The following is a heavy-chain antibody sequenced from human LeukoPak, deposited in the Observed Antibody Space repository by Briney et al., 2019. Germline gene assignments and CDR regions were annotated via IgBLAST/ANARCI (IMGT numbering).Heavy chain of an antibody. CDR1: GGSLSSSSYY. V-gene: IGHV4-39*01. J-gene: IGHJ4*02. CDR2: IYYSGST. CDR3: ARLGYSSGWSRSNPDY. D-gene: IGHD6-19*01. Sequence: PSETLSLTCTVSGGSLSSSSYYWGWIRQPPGKGLEWIGSIYYSGSTYYNPSLKSRVTISVDTSKNQFSLKLSSVTAADTAVYYCARLGYSSGWSRSNPDYWGQGTLVTVSS.